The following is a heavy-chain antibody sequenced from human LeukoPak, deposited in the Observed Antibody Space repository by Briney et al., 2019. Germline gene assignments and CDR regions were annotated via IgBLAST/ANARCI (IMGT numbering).Heavy chain of an antibody. D-gene: IGHD3-10*01. V-gene: IGHV3-30*02. CDR2: IRYDGSNK. J-gene: IGHJ4*02. CDR1: GFTFSSYG. CDR3: AKVWFGDSPGAGMGY. Sequence: GGSLRLSCAVSGFTFSSYGVHWVRQAPGKGLEWVAFIRYDGSNKYYADSVKGRFTISRDNSKNTLYLQMNSLRAEDTAVYYCAKVWFGDSPGAGMGYWGQGTLVTVSS.